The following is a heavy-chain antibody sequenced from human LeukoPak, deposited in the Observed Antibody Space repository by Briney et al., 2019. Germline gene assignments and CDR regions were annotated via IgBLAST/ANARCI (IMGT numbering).Heavy chain of an antibody. D-gene: IGHD3-22*01. CDR2: ISYDGSNK. J-gene: IGHJ4*02. CDR1: GFTFSSYG. Sequence: PGGSLRLSCAASGFTFSSYGMHWVRQAPGKGLEWVAVISYDGSNKYYADSVKGRFTISRDNSKNTLYLQMSSLRAEDTAVYYCAKGLGYYDQMGDFDYWGQGTLVTVSS. V-gene: IGHV3-30*18. CDR3: AKGLGYYDQMGDFDY.